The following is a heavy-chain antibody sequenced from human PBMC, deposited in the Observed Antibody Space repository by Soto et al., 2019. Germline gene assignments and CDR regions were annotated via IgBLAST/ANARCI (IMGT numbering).Heavy chain of an antibody. J-gene: IGHJ4*02. CDR2: ITGRGSVM. V-gene: IGHV3-11*01. CDR1: GFTFSDYY. D-gene: IGHD1-1*01. Sequence: QGQLVESGGGLVKPGGSLRLSCEASGFTFSDYYMAWIRQAPGKGLEWVSYITGRGSVMYYADSVKGRCTISRDNARNTVFLHIRSLRAEDTAVYYCARADWQRRDWNDPFDYWGQGTLVTVSS. CDR3: ARADWQRRDWNDPFDY.